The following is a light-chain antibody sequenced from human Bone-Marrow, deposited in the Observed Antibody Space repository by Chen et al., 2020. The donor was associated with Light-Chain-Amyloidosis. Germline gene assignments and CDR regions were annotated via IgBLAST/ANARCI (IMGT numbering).Light chain of an antibody. CDR1: SSDVGGDNH. CDR2: EVT. CDR3: RSYTITTTLV. V-gene: IGLV2-14*01. Sequence: QSALTQPASVSGSPGQSITISCTGTSSDVGGDNHVSWYQQHPDKAPKLMIYEVTNRPSWVPDRFSGSKSDNTASLTISGLQTEDEADYFCRSYTITTTLVFGSGTRVTVL. J-gene: IGLJ1*01.